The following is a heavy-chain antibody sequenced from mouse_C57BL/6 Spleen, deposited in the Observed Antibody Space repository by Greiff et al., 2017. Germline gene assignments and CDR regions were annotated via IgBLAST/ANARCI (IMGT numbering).Heavy chain of an antibody. D-gene: IGHD6-1*01. V-gene: IGHV1-61*01. CDR3: ASGRTWGY. Sequence: VQLQQPGAELVRPGSSVKLSCKASGYTFTSYWMDWVKQRPGQGLEWIGNIYPSDSETHYNQKFKDKATLTVDKSSSTAYMQLSSLTSEDSAVYYWASGRTWGYWGQGTTLTVSS. CDR1: GYTFTSYW. J-gene: IGHJ2*01. CDR2: IYPSDSET.